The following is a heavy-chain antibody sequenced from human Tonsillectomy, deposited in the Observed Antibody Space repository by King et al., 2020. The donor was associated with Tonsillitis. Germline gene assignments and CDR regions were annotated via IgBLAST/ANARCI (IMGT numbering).Heavy chain of an antibody. D-gene: IGHD1-26*01. J-gene: IGHJ6*02. V-gene: IGHV3-30-3*01. CDR1: GFTFSTYA. CDR2: ISYDASNK. CDR3: VRALKWGRRWSGGMDV. Sequence: QLVQSGGGMVQPGRSLRLSCAASGFTFSTYALHWVRQAPGKGLEWVAVISYDASNKYYVDSVKGRVTIPRDNSKKKLYLQMNSLRAEDTAVYYCVRALKWGRRWSGGMDVWGQGTTVTVSS.